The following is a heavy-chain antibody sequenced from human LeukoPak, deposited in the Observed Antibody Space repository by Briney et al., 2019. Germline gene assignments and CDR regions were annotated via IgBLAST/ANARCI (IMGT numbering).Heavy chain of an antibody. CDR1: GGSITSYY. CDR3: ARDTYTSVGYCSGGSCSPDAFDI. CDR2: IYYSGST. D-gene: IGHD2-15*01. V-gene: IGHV4-59*01. J-gene: IGHJ3*02. Sequence: SETLSLTCTVSGGSITSYYWSWVRQPPGKGLEWIGYIYYSGSTNYNPSLKSRVTISVDTSKNQFSLKLSSVTAADTAVYYCARDTYTSVGYCSGGSCSPDAFDIWGQGTMVTVSS.